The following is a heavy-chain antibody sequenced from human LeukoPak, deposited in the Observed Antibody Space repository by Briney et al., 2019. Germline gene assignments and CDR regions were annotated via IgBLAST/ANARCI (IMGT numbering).Heavy chain of an antibody. J-gene: IGHJ4*02. Sequence: SQTLSLTCTVSGGSISSGSYYWSWIRQPAGKGLEWIGRIYTSGSTNYNPSLKGRVTISIDTSKNQFSLKLSSVTAADTAVYYCARDSSMVRGVCDYWGQGTLVTVSS. D-gene: IGHD3-10*01. CDR3: ARDSSMVRGVCDY. CDR1: GGSISSGSYY. V-gene: IGHV4-61*02. CDR2: IYTSGST.